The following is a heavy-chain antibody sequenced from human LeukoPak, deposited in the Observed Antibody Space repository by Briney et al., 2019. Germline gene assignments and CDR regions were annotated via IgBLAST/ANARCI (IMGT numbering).Heavy chain of an antibody. V-gene: IGHV1-2*02. CDR1: GYTFTGYY. CDR3: ARTIAARSKIDY. D-gene: IGHD6-6*01. J-gene: IGHJ4*02. CDR2: INPNSGGT. Sequence: ASVKVSCKASGYTFTGYYMHWVRQAPGQGLEWVGWINPNSGGTNYAQKFQGRVTMTRDTSISTAYMELSRLRSDDTAVYYCARTIAARSKIDYWGQGTLVTVSS.